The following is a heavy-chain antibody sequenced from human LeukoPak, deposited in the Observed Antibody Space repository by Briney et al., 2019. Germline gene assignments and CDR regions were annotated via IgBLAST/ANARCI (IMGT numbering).Heavy chain of an antibody. V-gene: IGHV1-8*01. J-gene: IGHJ6*02. Sequence: ASVKVSCKASGYTFTSYDINWVRQATGQGLEWMGWMNPNSGNTGYAQKFQGRVTMTRNTSISTAYMELSSLRSEDTAMYYCARGPITMVRGVINKYYYYGMDVWGQGTTVTVSS. D-gene: IGHD3-10*01. CDR1: GYTFTSYD. CDR2: MNPNSGNT. CDR3: ARGPITMVRGVINKYYYYGMDV.